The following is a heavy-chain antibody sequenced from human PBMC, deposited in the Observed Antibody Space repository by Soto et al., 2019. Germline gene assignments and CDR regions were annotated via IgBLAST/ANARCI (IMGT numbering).Heavy chain of an antibody. D-gene: IGHD6-13*01. CDR1: GYSFTSYW. CDR3: ARLGYSSSWYAGWFDY. Sequence: GESLKISCKGSGYSFTSYWISWVRQMPGKGLEWMGRIDPSDSYTNYSPSFQGHVTISADKSIITAYLQWSSLKASDTAMYYCARLGYSSSWYAGWFDYWGQGTLVTVPS. CDR2: IDPSDSYT. V-gene: IGHV5-10-1*01. J-gene: IGHJ4*02.